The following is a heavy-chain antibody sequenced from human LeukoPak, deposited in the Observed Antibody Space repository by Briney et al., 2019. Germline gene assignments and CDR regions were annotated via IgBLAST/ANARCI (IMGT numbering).Heavy chain of an antibody. CDR2: IYYIGSP. CDR3: ARDRHDSSGYYYDY. Sequence: SDTLSLTCTVSGGSINNYYWSWMRQPPGKGLEWIGYIYYIGSPNYNPSLKSRLTISVDTSKNQFSLKLSSVTAADTAVYYCARDRHDSSGYYYDYWGQGTLVTVS. CDR1: GGSINNYY. J-gene: IGHJ4*02. V-gene: IGHV4-59*12. D-gene: IGHD3-22*01.